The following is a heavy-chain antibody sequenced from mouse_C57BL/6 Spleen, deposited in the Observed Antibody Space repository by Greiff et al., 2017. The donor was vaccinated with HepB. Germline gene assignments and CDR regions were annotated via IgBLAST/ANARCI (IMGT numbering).Heavy chain of an antibody. CDR1: GYTFTDYY. Sequence: EVQLQQSGPVLVKPGASVKMSCKASGYTFTDYYMNWVKQSHGKSLEWIGVINPYNGGTSYNQKFKGKATLTVDKSSSTAYMELNSLTSEDSAVYYCARERRSYAMDYWGQGTSVTVSS. CDR3: ARERRSYAMDY. D-gene: IGHD1-1*01. CDR2: INPYNGGT. J-gene: IGHJ4*01. V-gene: IGHV1-19*01.